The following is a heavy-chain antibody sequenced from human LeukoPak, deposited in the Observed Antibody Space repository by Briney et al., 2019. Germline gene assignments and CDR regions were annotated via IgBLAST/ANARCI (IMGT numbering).Heavy chain of an antibody. J-gene: IGHJ4*02. CDR3: AKASAMIVVVSKHFDY. V-gene: IGHV3-23*01. D-gene: IGHD3-22*01. CDR1: GFTFSSYA. Sequence: GGSLRLSCAASGFTFSSYAMSWVRQAPGKGLEWVSAISDSGGSTYYADSVKGRFTISRDNSKNTLYLQMNSLRAEDTAVYYCAKASAMIVVVSKHFDYWGQGTLVTVSS. CDR2: ISDSGGST.